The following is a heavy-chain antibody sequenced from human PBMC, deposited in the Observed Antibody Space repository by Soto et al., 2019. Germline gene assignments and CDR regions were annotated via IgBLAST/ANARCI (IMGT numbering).Heavy chain of an antibody. CDR1: GITFSSYA. V-gene: IGHV3-23*01. J-gene: IGHJ4*02. Sequence: GGSLRLSCAASGITFSSYAMSWVRQAPWKGLEWVSAISGSGGSTYYSDSVKGRFTISRDNSKNKLYLQMNSLRAEDTAVYYIAKDVELASIVRGYYCYWDQGSLVTVSS. CDR2: ISGSGGST. CDR3: AKDVELASIVRGYYCY. D-gene: IGHD2-8*01.